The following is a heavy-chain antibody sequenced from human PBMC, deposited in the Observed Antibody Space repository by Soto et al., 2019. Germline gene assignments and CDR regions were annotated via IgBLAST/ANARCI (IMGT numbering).Heavy chain of an antibody. CDR1: GFTFSTYA. D-gene: IGHD3-3*01. CDR3: ARGRSGYYAQFDY. CDR2: INNRGGST. Sequence: EVQLLESGGGLVQPGGSLRLSCAASGFTFSTYAMSWVRQAPGKGLEWVSTINNRGGSTYYEDSVKGRFTISRDNSKNRLYLQMDSVRVEDAAVYYCARGRSGYYAQFDYWGQGTLVTVSS. J-gene: IGHJ4*02. V-gene: IGHV3-23*01.